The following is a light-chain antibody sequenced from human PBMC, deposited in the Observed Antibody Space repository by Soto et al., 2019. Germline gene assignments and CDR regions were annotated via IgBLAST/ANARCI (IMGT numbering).Light chain of an antibody. J-gene: IGLJ3*02. CDR1: SSNIGAGYD. V-gene: IGLV1-40*01. CDR3: QSYDSSLKNSV. Sequence: QSVLTQSPPVSGAPGQRVTISCTRSSSNIGAGYDVHWYQQFPGTAPKLLIYANTNRPSGVPDRFSGSKSGTSASLAITGLQPEDEADYYCQSYDSSLKNSVFGGGTKLTVL. CDR2: ANT.